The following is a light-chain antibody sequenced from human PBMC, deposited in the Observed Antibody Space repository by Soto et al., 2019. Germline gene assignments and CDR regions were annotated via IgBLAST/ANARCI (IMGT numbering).Light chain of an antibody. J-gene: IGKJ2*01. V-gene: IGKV1-5*03. Sequence: DIQLTQSPSALSASVGDRVTVTCRASQSISSWLAWYQQKPGKAPKLLIHKASNLQIGVPSRFSGSGSGTEFTLTISRLPPDDFATYYCQHLVSFGQGTKLEIK. CDR1: QSISSW. CDR3: QHLVS. CDR2: KAS.